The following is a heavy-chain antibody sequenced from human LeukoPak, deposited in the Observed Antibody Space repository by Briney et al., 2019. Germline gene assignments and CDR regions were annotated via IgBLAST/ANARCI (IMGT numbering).Heavy chain of an antibody. Sequence: GGSLRLSCSASRFTFSNFNMHWVRQAPGKGVQFVSGITSDGGSIDYAYSVRGVFTISRDNSKNTLYLRMTSLRVEDTALYYCVRGLYGLGWDYWGPGTLVTVS. CDR1: RFTFSNFN. CDR2: ITSDGGSI. D-gene: IGHD3-10*01. J-gene: IGHJ4*02. V-gene: IGHV3-64D*06. CDR3: VRGLYGLGWDY.